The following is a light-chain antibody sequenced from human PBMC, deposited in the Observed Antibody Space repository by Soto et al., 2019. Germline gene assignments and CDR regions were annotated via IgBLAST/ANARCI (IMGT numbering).Light chain of an antibody. CDR2: GAS. J-gene: IGKJ2*01. Sequence: EIVLTQSPGTLSLSPGERATLSCRTSHSVTSNYLAWYQQRPGQAPRLLIYGASSRATGIPDRFSGSGSGTDFTLTISRLEPEDFAVFYCQQYETSPYSFGQVTK. V-gene: IGKV3-20*01. CDR3: QQYETSPYS. CDR1: HSVTSNY.